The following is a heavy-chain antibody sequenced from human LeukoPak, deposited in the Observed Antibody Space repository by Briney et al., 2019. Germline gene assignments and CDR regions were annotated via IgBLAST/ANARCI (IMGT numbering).Heavy chain of an antibody. CDR3: ARHPYSGSYLGYYYYYYMDV. J-gene: IGHJ6*03. Sequence: SETLSLTCAVYGGSFSGYYWSWIRQPPGKGLEWIGEINHSGSTNYNPSLKSRVTISVDTSKNQFSLKLSSVTAADTAVYYCARHPYSGSYLGYYYYYYMDVWGKGTTVTISS. V-gene: IGHV4-34*01. CDR1: GGSFSGYY. CDR2: INHSGST. D-gene: IGHD1-26*01.